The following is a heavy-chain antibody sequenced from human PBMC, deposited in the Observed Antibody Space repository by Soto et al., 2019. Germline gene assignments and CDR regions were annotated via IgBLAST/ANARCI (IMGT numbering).Heavy chain of an antibody. D-gene: IGHD3-10*01. CDR3: ASQDYYYGSGSYGFDY. CDR1: VGSISSSSYY. J-gene: IGHJ4*02. CDR2: IYYSGST. Sequence: SETLSLACTFSVGSISSSSYYWGWIRQPPGKGLEWIGSIYYSGSTYYNPSLKSRVTISVDTSKNQFSLKLSSVTAADTAVYYCASQDYYYGSGSYGFDYWGQGTLVTVS. V-gene: IGHV4-39*01.